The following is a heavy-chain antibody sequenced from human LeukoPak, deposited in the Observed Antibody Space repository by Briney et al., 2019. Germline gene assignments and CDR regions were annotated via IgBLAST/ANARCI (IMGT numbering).Heavy chain of an antibody. CDR3: ARSCTNGICYLMYYFDY. CDR1: GYSISSAYY. V-gene: IGHV4-38-2*02. Sequence: SETLSLTCTVSGYSISSAYYWGWIRRPPGKGLEWIGSIYRSGSTYYNPSLKSRVTISVDTSKNQFSLKLSSVTAADTAVYYCARSCTNGICYLMYYFDYWGQGTLVTVSS. CDR2: IYRSGST. J-gene: IGHJ4*02. D-gene: IGHD2-8*01.